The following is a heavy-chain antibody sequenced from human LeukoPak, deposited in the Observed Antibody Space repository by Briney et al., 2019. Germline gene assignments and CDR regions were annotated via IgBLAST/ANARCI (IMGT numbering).Heavy chain of an antibody. V-gene: IGHV4-61*02. CDR2: IYTSGST. Sequence: SQTLSLTCTVSGGSITSGSYYWSWIRQPAGKGLEWIGRIYTSGSTNYNPSLKSRVTISVDTSKNQFSLKLSSVTTADTAVHYCARSRARIDYYGSGSTSWVIDYWGQGTLVTVSS. CDR1: GGSITSGSYY. J-gene: IGHJ4*02. CDR3: ARSRARIDYYGSGSTSWVIDY. D-gene: IGHD3-10*01.